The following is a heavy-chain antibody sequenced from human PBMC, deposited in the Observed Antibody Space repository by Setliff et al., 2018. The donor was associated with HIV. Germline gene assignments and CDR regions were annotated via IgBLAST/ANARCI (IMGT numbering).Heavy chain of an antibody. J-gene: IGHJ4*02. V-gene: IGHV4-34*01. CDR1: GGSFSDYY. CDR2: INHSGST. CDR3: GRQAWDHQSSGYFVDY. D-gene: IGHD6-19*01. Sequence: SETLSLTCAVYGGSFSDYYWSWIRQPPGKGLEWIGEINHSGSTNYNPSLKSRVTISVDTSKNQFSLKLTSVTAADPAVYYCGRQAWDHQSSGYFVDYWGQGTLVTVSS.